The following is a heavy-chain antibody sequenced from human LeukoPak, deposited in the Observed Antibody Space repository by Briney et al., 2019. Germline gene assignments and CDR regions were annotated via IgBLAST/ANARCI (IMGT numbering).Heavy chain of an antibody. CDR1: GGSISTYY. Sequence: PSETLSLTCTVSGGSISTYYWSWIRQPPGKGLEWIGYIYYSGSTNYKPSLKGRVTMSVDTSKNQFSLKLSSVTAADTAVYYCAREGVTHNWFDPWGQGTLVTVSS. V-gene: IGHV4-59*01. CDR2: IYYSGST. J-gene: IGHJ5*02. CDR3: AREGVTHNWFDP. D-gene: IGHD4-11*01.